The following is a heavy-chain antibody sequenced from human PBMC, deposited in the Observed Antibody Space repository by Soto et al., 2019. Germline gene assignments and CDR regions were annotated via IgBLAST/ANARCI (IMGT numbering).Heavy chain of an antibody. CDR3: ASAPSKPGEPIWDVFDF. CDR1: GGSISSYY. Sequence: QVHLQESGPGLVKPSETPSLTCTVSGGSISSYYWNWIRQSAGKGLEWIGRISASGITNYNPSLKSRINMSIDTSKNQFSLTLSSVTAADTAVYYCASAPSKPGEPIWDVFDFWGQGTMVTVSS. CDR2: ISASGIT. D-gene: IGHD1-26*01. J-gene: IGHJ3*01. V-gene: IGHV4-4*07.